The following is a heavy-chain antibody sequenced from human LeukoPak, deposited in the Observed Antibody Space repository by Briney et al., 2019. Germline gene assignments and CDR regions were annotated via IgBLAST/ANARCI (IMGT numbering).Heavy chain of an antibody. Sequence: GASVKVSCKASGGTFSSYAISWVRQAPGQGLEWMGGIIPIFGTANYAQKFQGRVTITADKSTSTAYMELSSLRSEDTAVYYCARDRGPWYYYDSSGYYGSHAFDIWGQGTMVTVSS. CDR1: GGTFSSYA. CDR2: IIPIFGTA. CDR3: ARDRGPWYYYDSSGYYGSHAFDI. V-gene: IGHV1-69*06. J-gene: IGHJ3*02. D-gene: IGHD3-22*01.